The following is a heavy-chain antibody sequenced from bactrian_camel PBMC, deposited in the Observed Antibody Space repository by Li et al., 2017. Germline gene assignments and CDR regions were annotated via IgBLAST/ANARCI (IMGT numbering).Heavy chain of an antibody. CDR3: AAHPNRVLCSSGLPIQNDFDY. V-gene: IGHV3S53*01. J-gene: IGHJ6*01. Sequence: QVQLVESGGGSVQAGGSLRLSCRTSDYTGSFYVMAWFRQATGKEREGVAARAIDGSTTYADSAKDRFTISKDNAKNTLYLQMNSLKPEDTAMYYCAAHPNRVLCSSGLPIQNDFDYWGQGTQVTV. D-gene: IGHD6*01. CDR2: RAIDGST. CDR1: DYTGSFYV.